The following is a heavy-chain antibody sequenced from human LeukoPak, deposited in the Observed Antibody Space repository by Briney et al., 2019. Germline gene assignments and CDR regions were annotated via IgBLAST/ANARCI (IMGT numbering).Heavy chain of an antibody. D-gene: IGHD2-2*01. J-gene: IGHJ6*03. CDR1: GYTFTGYY. V-gene: IGHV1-2*02. CDR3: ARARPAAMSRAMDV. CDR2: INPNSGGT. Sequence: GASVKVSCKASGYTFTGYYMHWVRQAPGQGLEWMGWINPNSGGTNYAQKFQGRVTMTRDTSISTAYMELSRLRSDDTAVYYCARARPAAMSRAMDVWGKGTTVTVSS.